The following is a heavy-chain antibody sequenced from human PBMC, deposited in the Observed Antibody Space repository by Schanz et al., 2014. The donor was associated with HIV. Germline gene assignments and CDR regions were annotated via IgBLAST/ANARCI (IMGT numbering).Heavy chain of an antibody. Sequence: VQLVESGGGVVQPGRSLRLSCVASGFTFGTRWMYWVRQGPGKGLAWVSYITPDGSVTYADSVKGRFTASRDSSKNTLFLQMNSLRVEDTALYYCARRGNQSPTKGGCVDYWGQGVLVTVSS. D-gene: IGHD1-26*01. J-gene: IGHJ4*02. CDR2: ITPDGSVT. CDR1: GFTFGTRW. CDR3: ARRGNQSPTKGGCVDY. V-gene: IGHV3-74*02.